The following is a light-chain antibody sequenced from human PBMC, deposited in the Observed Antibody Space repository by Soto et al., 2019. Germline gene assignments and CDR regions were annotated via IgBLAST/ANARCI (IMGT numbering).Light chain of an antibody. V-gene: IGKV3-11*01. CDR2: DAS. J-gene: IGKJ5*01. CDR1: QTVDSY. CDR3: LQRSTWPP. Sequence: EIVLTQSPATLSLSPGERATLSCRASQTVDSYLAWYQQKPGQAPRLLIYDASNRATGIPARFIGSGSGTDFTLTISSLDPEDFAIYYCLQRSTWPPFGQGTRLEI.